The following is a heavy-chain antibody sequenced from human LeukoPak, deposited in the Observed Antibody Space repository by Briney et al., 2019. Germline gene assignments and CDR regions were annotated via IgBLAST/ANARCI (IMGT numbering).Heavy chain of an antibody. CDR2: IYYSGST. Sequence: PSETLSLTCTVSGGSISSYYWSWIRQPPGKGLEWIGYIYYSGSTNYNPSLKSRVTISVDTSKNQFSLKLSSATAADTAVYYCARVLAAAGTGYYYYYMDVWGKGTTVSVSS. D-gene: IGHD6-13*01. V-gene: IGHV4-59*01. CDR3: ARVLAAAGTGYYYYYMDV. CDR1: GGSISSYY. J-gene: IGHJ6*03.